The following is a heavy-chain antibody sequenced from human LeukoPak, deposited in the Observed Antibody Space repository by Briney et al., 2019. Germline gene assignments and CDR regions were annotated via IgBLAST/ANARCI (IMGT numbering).Heavy chain of an antibody. V-gene: IGHV3-11*06. Sequence: GGSLRLSCVVSGFSFSDYYMNWIRQTPGKGLEWLSYISGSSSHTLYADSVKGRFTISRDNAKNSLYLQMNSLRAEDTAVYYCARFELDSGGYATNFDSWGQGTLVTVSS. CDR2: ISGSSSHT. CDR1: GFSFSDYY. CDR3: ARFELDSGGYATNFDS. J-gene: IGHJ4*02. D-gene: IGHD3-22*01.